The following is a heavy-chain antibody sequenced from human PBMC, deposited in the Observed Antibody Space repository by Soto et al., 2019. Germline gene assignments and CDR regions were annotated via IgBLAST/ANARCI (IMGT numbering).Heavy chain of an antibody. CDR2: ISGSGGST. J-gene: IGHJ4*02. Sequence: EVQLLESGGGLVQPGGSLRLSCAASGFTFSSYAMSWVRQAPGKGLEWVSAISGSGGSTYYADSVKGRFTIARDNSKNTLYLQMNSLRAEDTAVYYCAKPYRGGIAAAPVDYWGQGTLVTVSS. V-gene: IGHV3-23*01. CDR3: AKPYRGGIAAAPVDY. D-gene: IGHD6-13*01. CDR1: GFTFSSYA.